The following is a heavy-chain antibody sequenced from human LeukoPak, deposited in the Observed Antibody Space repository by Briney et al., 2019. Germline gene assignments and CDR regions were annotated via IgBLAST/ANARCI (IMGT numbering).Heavy chain of an antibody. J-gene: IGHJ4*02. CDR2: IYYSGST. CDR1: GGSISSSSYY. D-gene: IGHD3-10*01. Sequence: PSETLSLTCTVSGGSISSSSYYWGWIRQPPGKGLEWFGSIYYSGSTYYNPSLKSRVTISVDTSKNQFSLELSSVTAADTAVYYCASEYGTITMVRGVINYWGQGTLVTVSS. CDR3: ASEYGTITMVRGVINY. V-gene: IGHV4-39*01.